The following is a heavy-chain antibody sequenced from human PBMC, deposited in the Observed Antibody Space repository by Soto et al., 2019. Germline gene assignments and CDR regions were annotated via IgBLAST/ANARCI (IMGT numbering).Heavy chain of an antibody. D-gene: IGHD2-2*02. V-gene: IGHV4-31*03. J-gene: IGHJ5*02. Sequence: QVQLQESGPGLVKPSQTLSLTCTVSGGSISSGGSYWSWIRQHPGKGLEWIGSIYYSGSTYYNPSLKSRVTISVDTSKNQFSLKLSSVTAADTAVYYCARRIIVVVPAAINLVDNWFDPWGQGTLVTVSS. CDR3: ARRIIVVVPAAINLVDNWFDP. CDR2: IYYSGST. CDR1: GGSISSGGSY.